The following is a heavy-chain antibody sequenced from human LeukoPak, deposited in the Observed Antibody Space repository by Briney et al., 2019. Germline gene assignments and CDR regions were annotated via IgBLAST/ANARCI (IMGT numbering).Heavy chain of an antibody. Sequence: SVKVSCEASGGTFSSYAISWVRQAPGQGLEWMGRIIPILGIANYAQKFQGRVTITADKSTSTAYMELSSLRSEDTAVYYCARVTYYDFWSGYYDFDYWGQGTLVTVSS. D-gene: IGHD3-3*01. CDR1: GGTFSSYA. J-gene: IGHJ4*02. CDR2: IIPILGIA. V-gene: IGHV1-69*04. CDR3: ARVTYYDFWSGYYDFDY.